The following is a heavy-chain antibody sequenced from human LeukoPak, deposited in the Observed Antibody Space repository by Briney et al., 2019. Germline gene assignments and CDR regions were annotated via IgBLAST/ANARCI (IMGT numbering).Heavy chain of an antibody. J-gene: IGHJ6*02. D-gene: IGHD1-14*01. V-gene: IGHV3-64*01. CDR1: GFTFSSYA. Sequence: GGSLRLSCAASGFTFSSYAMHWVRQAPGKGLEYVSAISSNGGSTYYANSVKGRFTISRDNSKNTLYLQMGSLRAEDMAVYYCARREPRKGMDVWGQGTTVTVSS. CDR3: ARREPRKGMDV. CDR2: ISSNGGST.